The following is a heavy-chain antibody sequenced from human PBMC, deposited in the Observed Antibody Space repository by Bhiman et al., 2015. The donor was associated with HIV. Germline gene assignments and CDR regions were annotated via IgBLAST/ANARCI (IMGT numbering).Heavy chain of an antibody. CDR2: ISSSSSYI. J-gene: IGHJ4*02. CDR1: GFTFSSYS. CDR3: ARDLDYGDYLDY. D-gene: IGHD4-17*01. Sequence: EVQLVESGGGLVQPGGSLRLSCAASGFTFSSYSMNWVRQAPGKGLEWVSSISSSSSYIYYADSVKGRFTISRDNAKNSLYLQMNSLRAEDTAVYYCARDLDYGDYLDYWGQGTLVTVSS. V-gene: IGHV3-21*01.